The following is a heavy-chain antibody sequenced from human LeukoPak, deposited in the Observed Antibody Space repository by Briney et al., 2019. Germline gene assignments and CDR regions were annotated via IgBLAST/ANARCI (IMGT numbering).Heavy chain of an antibody. J-gene: IGHJ4*02. D-gene: IGHD5-12*01. CDR1: GFTFSSYE. CDR2: ISSSGSTI. Sequence: GGSLRLSRAASGFTFSSYEMNWVRQDPGKGLEWVSYISSSGSTIYYADSVKGRFTTSRDNAKNSLYLQMNSLRAEDTAVYYCAREWFGGYSGYQNIDYWGQGTLVTVSS. CDR3: AREWFGGYSGYQNIDY. V-gene: IGHV3-48*03.